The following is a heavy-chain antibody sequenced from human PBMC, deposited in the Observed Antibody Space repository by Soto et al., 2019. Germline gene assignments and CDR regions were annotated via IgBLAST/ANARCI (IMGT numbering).Heavy chain of an antibody. Sequence: QVQLQESGPGLVEPSGTLSLTCAVSGGSISSDNWWSWVRQPPGKGLEWIGEIYHSGSTNYNPSLKSRVTISVDKSKNQFSLKLSSVTAADTAVYYCAREQWNPRKNNYYYYGMDVWGQGTTVTVSS. D-gene: IGHD1-1*01. V-gene: IGHV4-4*02. CDR1: GGSISSDNW. J-gene: IGHJ6*02. CDR2: IYHSGST. CDR3: AREQWNPRKNNYYYYGMDV.